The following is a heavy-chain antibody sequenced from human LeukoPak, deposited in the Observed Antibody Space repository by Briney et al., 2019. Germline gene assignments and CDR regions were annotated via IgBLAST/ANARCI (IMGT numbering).Heavy chain of an antibody. J-gene: IGHJ3*02. CDR1: GFTFRGYS. D-gene: IGHD1-26*01. CDR3: ARDRERATLNGAFDT. CDR2: ISRRSSHI. V-gene: IGHV3-21*01. Sequence: PVGSLRLSRAASGFTFRGYSVNCVRQAPGKGLETGSSISRRSSHIYYAESVKGRFSISRDKAKNSMYMQMNSLRAADTAVYYCARDRERATLNGAFDTWGQGALVTVSS.